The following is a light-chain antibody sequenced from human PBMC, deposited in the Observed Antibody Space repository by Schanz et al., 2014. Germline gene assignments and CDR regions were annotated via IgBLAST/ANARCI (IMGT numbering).Light chain of an antibody. V-gene: IGLV2-11*01. CDR2: DVI. CDR1: SSDVGGYTF. J-gene: IGLJ1*01. CDR3: CSYAATYTSSYV. Sequence: QSALTQPASVSGSPGQSVTISCTGTSSDVGGYTFVSWYQHHPGKAPKLIIYDVIKRPSGVPDRFSGSKSGNAASLVISGLQGEDEADYYCCSYAATYTSSYVFGTGTKLTVL.